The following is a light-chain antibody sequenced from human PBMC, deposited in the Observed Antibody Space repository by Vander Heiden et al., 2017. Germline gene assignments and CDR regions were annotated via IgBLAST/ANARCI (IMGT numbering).Light chain of an antibody. V-gene: IGKV1-39*01. CDR2: AAS. J-gene: IGKJ4*01. CDR1: QSISRY. CDR3: HQSYSTPLT. Sequence: SPSSLSASVGDRVTITCRASQSISRYLNWYQQKPGKAPKLLIYAASRLQSGVQSVLCVDGSRVHFTPNSSNLQPEDYASYVYHQSYSTPLTFGGGIKVEIK.